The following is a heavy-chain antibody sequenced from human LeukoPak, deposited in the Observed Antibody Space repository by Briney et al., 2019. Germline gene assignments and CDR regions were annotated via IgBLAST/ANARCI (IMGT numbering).Heavy chain of an antibody. J-gene: IGHJ3*02. V-gene: IGHV3-21*01. CDR1: GFTFSSYT. Sequence: GGSLRLSCAASGFTFSSYTMKWVRQAPGKGLEWVSSISSSSSYIYYADSVKGRFTISRDNAKNSLYLQMNSLRAEDTAVYYCARDRESSSSAFDIWGQGTMVTVSS. CDR3: ARDRESSSSAFDI. D-gene: IGHD6-6*01. CDR2: ISSSSSYI.